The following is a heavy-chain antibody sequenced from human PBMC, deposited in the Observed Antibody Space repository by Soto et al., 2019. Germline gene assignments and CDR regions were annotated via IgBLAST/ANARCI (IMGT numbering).Heavy chain of an antibody. CDR3: AKGSRVLGYYYMDV. D-gene: IGHD6-6*01. J-gene: IGHJ6*03. V-gene: IGHV3-9*01. CDR1: GFTFDDYA. Sequence: EVQLVESGGGLVQPGRSLRLSCAASGFTFDDYAMHWVRQAPGKGLEWVSGLSWNSGSIGYADSVKGRFTISRDNAKNSLYLQMNSLRAEDTALYYCAKGSRVLGYYYMDVWGKGTTVTVSS. CDR2: LSWNSGSI.